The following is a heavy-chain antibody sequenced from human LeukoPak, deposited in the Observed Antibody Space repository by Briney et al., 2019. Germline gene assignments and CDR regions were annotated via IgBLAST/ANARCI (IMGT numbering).Heavy chain of an antibody. Sequence: PGGSLRLSCAASGFTFSSYSMNWVRQAPGKGLEWVSSISSSSSYIYYADSVKGRFTISRDNAKNSLYLQMNSLRAEDTAVYYCARAATALLDAFDIWGQGTMVTVSS. D-gene: IGHD3-10*01. J-gene: IGHJ3*02. CDR2: ISSSSSYI. CDR3: ARAATALLDAFDI. V-gene: IGHV3-21*01. CDR1: GFTFSSYS.